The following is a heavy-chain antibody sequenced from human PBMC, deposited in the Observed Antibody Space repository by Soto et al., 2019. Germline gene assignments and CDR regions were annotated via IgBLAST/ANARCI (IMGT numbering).Heavy chain of an antibody. D-gene: IGHD3-16*01. J-gene: IGHJ4*02. CDR2: IYSGGST. Sequence: EVQLVEPGGGLVQPGGSLRLSCAASGFTVSTKYMSWVRQAPGKGLEWVSVIYSGGSTFYADSVRGRFTITRDNSKSTVNLQMNSLRAEDTAVYYCARDPWAADYWGQGSLVTVSS. V-gene: IGHV3-66*01. CDR3: ARDPWAADY. CDR1: GFTVSTKY.